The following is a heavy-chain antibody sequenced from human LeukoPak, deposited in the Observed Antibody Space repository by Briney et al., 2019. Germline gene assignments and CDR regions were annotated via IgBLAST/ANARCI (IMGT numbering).Heavy chain of an antibody. CDR3: ARNSRVYATSYYYYYYYMDV. CDR2: INHSGST. Sequence: PSETLSLTCAVYGGSFSGYYWSWIRQPPGKGLEWIGEINHSGSTNYNPSLKSRVTISVDTSKNQFSLRLSSVTAADTAVYYCARNSRVYATSYYYYYYYMDVWGKGTTVTVSS. CDR1: GGSFSGYY. J-gene: IGHJ6*03. V-gene: IGHV4-34*01. D-gene: IGHD2-8*01.